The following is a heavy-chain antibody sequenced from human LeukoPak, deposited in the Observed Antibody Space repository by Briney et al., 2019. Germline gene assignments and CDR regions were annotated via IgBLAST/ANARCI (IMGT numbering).Heavy chain of an antibody. Sequence: ASVRVSCKTSGYTFTSYDITWVRQAPGQGLEWMGYISTYNYNTHHSQKFQGRVFMSTDSSSGTAYMDLQSLTSDDTAVYYCARHMREFWSRRQPGDAFDIWGQGTMVTVSS. CDR1: GYTFTSYD. V-gene: IGHV1-18*01. CDR3: ARHMREFWSRRQPGDAFDI. D-gene: IGHD3-3*01. J-gene: IGHJ3*02. CDR2: ISTYNYNT.